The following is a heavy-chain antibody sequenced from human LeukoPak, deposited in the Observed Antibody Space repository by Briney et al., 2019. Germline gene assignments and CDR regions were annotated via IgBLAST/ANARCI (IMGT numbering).Heavy chain of an antibody. Sequence: GRSLRLSCAASGFTYSSYGMHWVRQAPGKGLEWVAVIWYDGSNKYYADSVKGRFTISRDNSKNTLYLQMNSLRAEDTAVYYCARGRSSDSSSSGEACPSDYWGQGTLVTVSS. J-gene: IGHJ4*02. CDR1: GFTYSSYG. CDR2: IWYDGSNK. D-gene: IGHD6-6*01. V-gene: IGHV3-33*01. CDR3: ARGRSSDSSSSGEACPSDY.